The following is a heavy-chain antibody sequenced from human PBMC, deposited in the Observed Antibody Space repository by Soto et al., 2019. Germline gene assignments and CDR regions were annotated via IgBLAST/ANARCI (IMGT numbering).Heavy chain of an antibody. CDR3: AKEELERQGSGFDY. CDR2: ISGSGGST. D-gene: IGHD1-1*01. V-gene: IGHV3-23*01. J-gene: IGHJ4*02. Sequence: EVQLLESGGGLVQPGGSLRLTCAASGFTFSSYAMSWVRQAPGKGLEWVSAISGSGGSTYYPDSVKGRFTISRDDSKNTMYLQMNSMRAEDTAVYYCAKEELERQGSGFDYWGQGTLVTVSS. CDR1: GFTFSSYA.